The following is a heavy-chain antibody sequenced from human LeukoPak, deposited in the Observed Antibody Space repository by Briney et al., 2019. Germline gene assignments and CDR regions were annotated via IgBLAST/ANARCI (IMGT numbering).Heavy chain of an antibody. CDR2: ISYDGSNK. CDR1: GFTFSSYG. J-gene: IGHJ4*02. V-gene: IGHV3-30*18. Sequence: PGRSLRLSCAASGFTFSSYGMHWVRQAPGKGLEWVAVISYDGSNKYYADSVKGRFTISRDNSKNTLYLQMNSLRAEDTAVYYCAKDWARYCSGGSCYYFDYWGQGTLVTVSS. CDR3: AKDWARYCSGGSCYYFDY. D-gene: IGHD2-15*01.